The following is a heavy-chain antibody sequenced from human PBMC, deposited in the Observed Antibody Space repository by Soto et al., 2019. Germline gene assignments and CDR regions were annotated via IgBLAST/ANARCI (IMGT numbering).Heavy chain of an antibody. CDR1: GGSISSSSYY. V-gene: IGHV4-39*01. CDR2: IYYSGST. Sequence: SETLSLTCTVSGGSISSSSYYWGCIRQPPGKGLEWIGSIYYSGSTYYNPSLKSRVTISVDTSKNQFSLKLSSVTAADTAVYYCARQGRLRYYYYYGMDVWGQGTTVTVSS. CDR3: ARQGRLRYYYYYGMDV. J-gene: IGHJ6*02. D-gene: IGHD3-10*01.